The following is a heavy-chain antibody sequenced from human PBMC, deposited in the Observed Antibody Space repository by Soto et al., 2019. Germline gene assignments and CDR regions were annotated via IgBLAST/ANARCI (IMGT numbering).Heavy chain of an antibody. CDR2: LNGGTGQT. CDR3: ARGKGMEENYFYYGLDI. J-gene: IGHJ6*02. Sequence: APVKVSCEASGYTFSTYGMHWVRQAPGQSLEWMGWLNGGTGQTRYSQRFQDRVIITRDTSASTGYMELSSLRSEDTAVYYCARGKGMEENYFYYGLDIWVPETLLVTVSS. V-gene: IGHV1-3*01. CDR1: GYTFSTYG. D-gene: IGHD1-1*01.